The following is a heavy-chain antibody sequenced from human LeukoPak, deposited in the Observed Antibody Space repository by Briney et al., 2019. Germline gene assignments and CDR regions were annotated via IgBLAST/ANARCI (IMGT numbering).Heavy chain of an antibody. CDR3: ARGVLASGGLFDY. J-gene: IGHJ4*02. CDR2: TYYRSKWYN. D-gene: IGHD3-3*02. Sequence: SQTLSLTCAISGDSVSSNSAAWTWIRQSPSRGLEWLGRTYYRSKWYNDYAVSVKSRITINPDTSKNQSSLQLNSVTPEDTAMYYCARGVLASGGLFDYWGQGTLVTVSS. V-gene: IGHV6-1*01. CDR1: GDSVSSNSAA.